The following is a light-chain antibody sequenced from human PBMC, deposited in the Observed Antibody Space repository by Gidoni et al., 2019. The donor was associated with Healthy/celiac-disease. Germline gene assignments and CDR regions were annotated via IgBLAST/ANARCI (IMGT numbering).Light chain of an antibody. CDR3: MQERQTTLT. CDR2: LGS. J-gene: IGKJ4*01. Sequence: LVITQSPLSLPVTPGEPASIPCRSSPSLLHSNGYNYLDWYLQKTGQSPQLLIYLGSNRASGVPERFSGSGSGTDVTLKISRVEAEDVGVYYCMQERQTTLTFGGGTKVEIK. CDR1: PSLLHSNGYNY. V-gene: IGKV2-28*01.